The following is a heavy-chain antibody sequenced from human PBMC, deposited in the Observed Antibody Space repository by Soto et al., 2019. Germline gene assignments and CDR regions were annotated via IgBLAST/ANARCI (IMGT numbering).Heavy chain of an antibody. CDR1: GGSFSGYY. V-gene: IGHV4-34*01. J-gene: IGHJ6*02. D-gene: IGHD2-15*01. Sequence: QVQLQQWGAGLLKPSETLSLTCAVYGGSFSGYYWSWIRQPPGKGLEWIGEINHSGSTNYNPSLKSRVTISVDTSTNQFSLKLSSVTAADTAVYYCARGLGIVVVVAATHSDYGMDVWGQGTTVTVSS. CDR2: INHSGST. CDR3: ARGLGIVVVVAATHSDYGMDV.